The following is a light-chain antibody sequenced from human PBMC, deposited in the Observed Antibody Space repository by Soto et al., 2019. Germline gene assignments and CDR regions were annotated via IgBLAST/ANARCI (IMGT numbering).Light chain of an antibody. CDR2: RAS. CDR1: RMFLNNY. Sequence: ENVLTQSPDTLSLSPGERPTLPCRAGRMFLNNYLAWYQQKPGQAPRLLMYRASTRATGIADRFSGSGSGTDFTLTISRLEPDDFAVYYCQHYGSTVITFGQGTRLEMK. CDR3: QHYGSTVIT. J-gene: IGKJ5*01. V-gene: IGKV3-20*01.